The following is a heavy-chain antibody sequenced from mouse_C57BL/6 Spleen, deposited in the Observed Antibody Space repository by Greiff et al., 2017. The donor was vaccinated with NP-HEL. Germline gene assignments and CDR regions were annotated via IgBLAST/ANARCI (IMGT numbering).Heavy chain of an antibody. CDR3: ARNYVSRYEGYFDY. CDR1: GYAFSSYW. J-gene: IGHJ2*01. D-gene: IGHD1-1*01. V-gene: IGHV1-80*01. Sequence: QVQLQQSGAELVKPGASVKISCKASGYAFSSYWMNWVKQRPGKGLEWIGQIYPGDGDTNYNGKFKGKATLTADKSSSTAYMQLSSLTSEDAAVYFCARNYVSRYEGYFDYWGQGTTLTVSS. CDR2: IYPGDGDT.